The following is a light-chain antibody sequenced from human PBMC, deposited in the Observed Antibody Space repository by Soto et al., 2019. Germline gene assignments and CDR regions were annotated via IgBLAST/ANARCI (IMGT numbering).Light chain of an antibody. CDR2: GNS. V-gene: IGLV1-40*01. CDR1: SSNIGAGYD. CDR3: QSYDSRLSGSV. J-gene: IGLJ3*02. Sequence: QAVVTQPPSVSGAPGQRVTISCTGSSSNIGAGYDVHWYQQLPGTAPNLLIYGNSNRTSGVPDRFSGSKSGTSASLAITGLQAEDEADYYCQSYDSRLSGSVFGGGTKLTVL.